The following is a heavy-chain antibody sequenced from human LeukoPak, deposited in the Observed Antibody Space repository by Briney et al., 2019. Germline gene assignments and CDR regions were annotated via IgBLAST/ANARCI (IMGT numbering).Heavy chain of an antibody. V-gene: IGHV3-21*01. CDR1: GFTFSIYG. Sequence: GGSLRLSCAASGFTFSIYGMSWVRQAPGKGLEWVSSISTSSSYIYYADSLKGRFTISRDNARNSLYLQMNSLRAEDTAVYYCARGSVVVAAADNWFDPWGQGTLVTVSS. J-gene: IGHJ5*02. CDR2: ISTSSSYI. D-gene: IGHD2-15*01. CDR3: ARGSVVVAAADNWFDP.